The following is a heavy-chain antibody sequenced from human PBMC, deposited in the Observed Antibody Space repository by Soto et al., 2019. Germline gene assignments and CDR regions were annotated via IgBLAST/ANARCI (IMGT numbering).Heavy chain of an antibody. J-gene: IGHJ4*02. CDR1: GLSFTNAW. CDR2: IKSKNDGGTT. V-gene: IGHV3-15*01. CDR3: TTEMVTYDFSTDHYTGDYFDS. Sequence: EVQLVESGGGLVNPGGSLRLSCAASGLSFTNAWMSWVRGAAGKGLEWVGRIKSKNDGGTTDYAAPVKGRFTISRDDSKNTVYLQMYSLKTEDTAVYYCTTEMVTYDFSTDHYTGDYFDSWGQGTLVTVSS. D-gene: IGHD3-3*01.